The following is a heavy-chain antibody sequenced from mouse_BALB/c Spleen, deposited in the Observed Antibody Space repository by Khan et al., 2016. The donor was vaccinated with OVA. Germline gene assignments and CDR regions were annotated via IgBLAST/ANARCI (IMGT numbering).Heavy chain of an antibody. CDR3: TRLAYYYDGEGFDY. D-gene: IGHD1-1*01. Sequence: EVELVESGGDIVKPGGSLKLSCAASGFTFSTYGMSWVRQTPDKRLEWVATVSTGGHYTYYTDTVKGRFTISRDNAKNTLYLQMSTLRSEDTAMFYCTRLAYYYDGEGFDYWGQGTLVTVSA. CDR1: GFTFSTYG. V-gene: IGHV5-6*01. CDR2: VSTGGHYT. J-gene: IGHJ3*01.